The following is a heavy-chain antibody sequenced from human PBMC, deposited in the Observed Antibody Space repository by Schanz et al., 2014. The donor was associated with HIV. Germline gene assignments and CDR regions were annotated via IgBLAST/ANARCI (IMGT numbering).Heavy chain of an antibody. CDR1: GGSGSGDV. J-gene: IGHJ4*02. CDR2: IIPIYGTT. V-gene: IGHV1-69*01. Sequence: QVQLVQSGAEVKKPGSAEKEERQASGGSGSGDVFSWGRQAPGQGLEWMGGIIPIYGTTNDAQKFQGRVTMTTDASTATVHMELRSLRSEDTAVYYCARDTAKAVAGLVPPSSFHNWGQGTLVTVSS. CDR3: ARDTAKAVAGLVPPSSFHN. D-gene: IGHD6-19*01.